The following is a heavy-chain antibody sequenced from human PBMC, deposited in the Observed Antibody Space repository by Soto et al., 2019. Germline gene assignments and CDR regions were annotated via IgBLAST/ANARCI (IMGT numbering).Heavy chain of an antibody. Sequence: QNTLKESGPPLVKPTQTLTLTCTFSGFSLSTRALGVGWIRQPPGKALEWLALIYWNDDKRYSPSLKNRLTITKDTSNNRVVLTMTNMDPVDTATYYCAHRHDLRAFDIWGQGTMVTVSS. CDR1: GFSLSTRALG. J-gene: IGHJ3*02. D-gene: IGHD3-16*01. V-gene: IGHV2-5*01. CDR2: IYWNDDK. CDR3: AHRHDLRAFDI.